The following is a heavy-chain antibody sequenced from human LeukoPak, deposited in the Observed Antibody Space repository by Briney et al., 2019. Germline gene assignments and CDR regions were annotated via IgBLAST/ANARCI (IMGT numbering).Heavy chain of an antibody. Sequence: SSETLSLTCAVYGGSFSGYYWSWIRQPPGKGLEWIGEINHSGSTNYNPSLKSRVTISVDTSKNQFSLKLSSVTAADTAVYYCARASIVVVVAAQRNWSDPWGQGTLVTVSS. CDR2: INHSGST. J-gene: IGHJ5*02. V-gene: IGHV4-34*01. CDR3: ARASIVVVVAAQRNWSDP. CDR1: GGSFSGYY. D-gene: IGHD2-15*01.